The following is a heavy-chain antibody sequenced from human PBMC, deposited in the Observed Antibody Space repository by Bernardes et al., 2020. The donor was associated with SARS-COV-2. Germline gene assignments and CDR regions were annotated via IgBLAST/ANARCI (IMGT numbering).Heavy chain of an antibody. J-gene: IGHJ5*02. CDR1: GGSIRSSN. V-gene: IGHV4-59*01. CDR3: ARWYDSSVYSWLDP. Sequence: SETLTTTCTVSGGSIRSSNWGWIRQSPGPGLAWIGHIYNSGNTNYNPSLESRVTISKDTPKNQFSLKLSSVTAADTAVYFCARWYDSSVYSWLDPWGQGTLVTGSS. D-gene: IGHD3-22*01. CDR2: IYNSGNT.